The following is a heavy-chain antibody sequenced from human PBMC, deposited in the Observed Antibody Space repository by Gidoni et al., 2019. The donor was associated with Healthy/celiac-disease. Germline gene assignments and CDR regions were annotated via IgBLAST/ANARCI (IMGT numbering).Heavy chain of an antibody. Sequence: QVQLVQSGAEVKKPGASVKVSCKASGYTFTSYGISWVRQAPGQGLEWMGWISAYNGNTNYAQKLQGRVTMTTDTSTSTAYMELRSLRSDDTAVYYCARVPCSGGSCYLNWFDPWGQGTLVTVSS. D-gene: IGHD2-15*01. CDR2: ISAYNGNT. V-gene: IGHV1-18*01. CDR3: ARVPCSGGSCYLNWFDP. J-gene: IGHJ5*02. CDR1: GYTFTSYG.